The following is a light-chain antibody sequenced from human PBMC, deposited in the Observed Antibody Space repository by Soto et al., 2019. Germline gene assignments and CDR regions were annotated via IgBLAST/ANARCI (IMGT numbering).Light chain of an antibody. CDR1: QGIRHD. CDR3: QQYNSYWT. J-gene: IGKJ1*01. CDR2: KAS. V-gene: IGKV1-5*03. Sequence: DIQMTQSPSSLSASVGDRVTITCRASQGIRHDLGWYQQKPGKAPKLLIYKASSLESGVPSRFSGSGSGTEFTLTISSLQPDDFATYYCQQYNSYWTFGQGTKVDI.